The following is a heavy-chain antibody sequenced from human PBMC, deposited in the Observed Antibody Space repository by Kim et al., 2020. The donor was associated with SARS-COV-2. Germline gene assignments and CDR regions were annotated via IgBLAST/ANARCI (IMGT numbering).Heavy chain of an antibody. J-gene: IGHJ3*02. Sequence: SETLSLTCTVSGGSVSSGGYYWSWIRQPPGKGLEWIGYIYYSGSTNYNPSLKSRVTISVDTSKNQFSLKLSSGTAADTAVYYCARNEMSDITSVGVVSWQGAFDIWGQGTLVTVSS. CDR2: IYYSGST. CDR3: ARNEMSDITSVGVVSWQGAFDI. CDR1: GGSVSSGGYY. D-gene: IGHD3-3*01. V-gene: IGHV4-61*08.